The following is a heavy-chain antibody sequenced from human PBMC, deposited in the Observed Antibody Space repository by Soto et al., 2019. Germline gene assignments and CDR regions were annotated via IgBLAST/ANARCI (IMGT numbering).Heavy chain of an antibody. CDR2: ISGPGGRT. Sequence: GGSLRLSCAGSGFTFSNYAMNWVRQAPGKGLEWVSTISGPGGRTYYADSVKGRFTISKDTSKNTLYLQMNSLRAEDTAVYYCAKGADIVVEPVAIGDPFDYWGQGNLVTVSS. V-gene: IGHV3-23*01. CDR3: AKGADIVVEPVAIGDPFDY. D-gene: IGHD2-2*02. CDR1: GFTFSNYA. J-gene: IGHJ4*02.